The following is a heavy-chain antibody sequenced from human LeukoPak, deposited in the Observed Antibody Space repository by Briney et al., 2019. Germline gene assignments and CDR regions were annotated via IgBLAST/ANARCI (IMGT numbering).Heavy chain of an antibody. CDR2: IYYSGST. Sequence: SETLSLTCTVSGGSLSSSSYYWGWIRQPPGKGLEWIGSIYYSGSTYYNPSLKSRVTISVDTSKNQFSPQLSSVTAADTAVYYCARVLSWWLRSNYYYMDVWGKGTTVTVSS. CDR1: GGSLSSSSYY. CDR3: ARVLSWWLRSNYYYMDV. D-gene: IGHD5-12*01. J-gene: IGHJ6*03. V-gene: IGHV4-39*07.